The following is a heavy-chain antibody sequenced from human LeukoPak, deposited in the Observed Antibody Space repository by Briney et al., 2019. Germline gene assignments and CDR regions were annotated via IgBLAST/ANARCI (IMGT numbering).Heavy chain of an antibody. CDR1: GFTLSSYA. V-gene: IGHV3-23*01. CDR2: ISGSGGST. J-gene: IGHJ4*02. D-gene: IGHD3-16*01. Sequence: GGSLRLSCAASGFTLSSYAMSWVRQAPGKGLEWVSTISGSGGSTYYADSVKGRFTISRDNSKNTLYLQMNSLRAEDTAVYYCAKDLLMITFGGVIDYWGQGTLVTVSS. CDR3: AKDLLMITFGGVIDY.